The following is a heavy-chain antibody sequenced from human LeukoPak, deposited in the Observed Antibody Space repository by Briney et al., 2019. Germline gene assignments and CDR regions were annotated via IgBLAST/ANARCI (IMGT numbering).Heavy chain of an antibody. Sequence: GGSLRLSCAASGFTVSSNHMSWVRQAPGKGLEWVSVIYSGGNTYYADSVKGRFTISRDNSKNTLFLQMNSLRVEDTVVYYCARDGDDTSGSFSPFDYWGQGSLVTVSS. J-gene: IGHJ4*02. D-gene: IGHD3-22*01. CDR3: ARDGDDTSGSFSPFDY. CDR1: GFTVSSNH. CDR2: IYSGGNT. V-gene: IGHV3-53*01.